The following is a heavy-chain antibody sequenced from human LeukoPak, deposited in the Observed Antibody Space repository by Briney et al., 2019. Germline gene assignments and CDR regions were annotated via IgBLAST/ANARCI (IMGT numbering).Heavy chain of an antibody. CDR3: ARSSYYYGADAFDI. V-gene: IGHV1-8*01. J-gene: IGHJ3*02. D-gene: IGHD3-10*01. CDR2: MNPNSGNT. Sequence: ASVKVSCKASGYTFTSYDINWVRQATGQGLEWMGWMNPNSGNTGYAQKFQGRVTMTRNTSISTAYMELSSLRSEDTAVYYCARSSYYYGADAFDIWGQGTMVTVSS. CDR1: GYTFTSYD.